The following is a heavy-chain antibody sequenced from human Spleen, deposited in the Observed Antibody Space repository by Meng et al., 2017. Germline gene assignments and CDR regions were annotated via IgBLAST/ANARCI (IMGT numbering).Heavy chain of an antibody. CDR3: ARDEDISAAGKLFGDY. Sequence: ASVKVSCRPSGDNFPDYYIHWVRRAPGQGLEWMGRINPKSGDTHYAQKFQARVTMTEDTSISTAYMKLSGLRSDDTAMYCCARDEDISAAGKLFGDYWGQGTLVTVSS. J-gene: IGHJ4*02. CDR2: INPKSGDT. V-gene: IGHV1-2*06. CDR1: GDNFPDYY. D-gene: IGHD6-13*01.